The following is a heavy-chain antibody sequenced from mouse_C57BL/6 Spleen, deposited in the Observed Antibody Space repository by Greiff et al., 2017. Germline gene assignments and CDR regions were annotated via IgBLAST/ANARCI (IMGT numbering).Heavy chain of an antibody. CDR1: GFNIKDDY. J-gene: IGHJ3*01. CDR2: IDPENGDT. D-gene: IGHD1-1*01. Sequence: VQLQQSGAELVRPGASVTLSCTASGFNIKDDYMHWVKQRPEQGLEWIGWIDPENGDTEYASKFQGKATITADISSNTAYLQLSSLTSEDTAVYYWTTFLRADWGQGTLVTVSA. V-gene: IGHV14-4*01. CDR3: TTFLRAD.